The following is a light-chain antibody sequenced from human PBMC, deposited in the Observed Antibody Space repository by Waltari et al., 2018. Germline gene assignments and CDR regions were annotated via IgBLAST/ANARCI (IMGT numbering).Light chain of an antibody. CDR1: AFQNKK. V-gene: IGLV3-25*03. CDR2: KDT. J-gene: IGLJ2*01. CDR3: QSADASGTYPVV. Sequence: SNDLTQSPRVPVPPGQPARITSPGDAFQNKKPYWYQQKPGQAPVLAIYKDTERPSGIPERFSGSSSGTTVTLTISGVQAEDEADYYCQSADASGTYPVVFGGGTKLTVL.